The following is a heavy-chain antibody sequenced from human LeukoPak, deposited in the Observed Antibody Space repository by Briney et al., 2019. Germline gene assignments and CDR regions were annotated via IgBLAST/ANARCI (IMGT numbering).Heavy chain of an antibody. CDR3: VKGRDSSGWFGFDY. CDR1: GFTFSNAW. J-gene: IGHJ4*02. D-gene: IGHD6-19*01. V-gene: IGHV3-15*01. Sequence: PGGSLRLSCAASGFTFSNAWMSWVRQAPGKGLEWVGRIKSKTDGGTTDYAAPVKGRFTISRDDSKNTLYLQMNSLRAEDTAVYYCVKGRDSSGWFGFDYWGQGTLVTVSS. CDR2: IKSKTDGGTT.